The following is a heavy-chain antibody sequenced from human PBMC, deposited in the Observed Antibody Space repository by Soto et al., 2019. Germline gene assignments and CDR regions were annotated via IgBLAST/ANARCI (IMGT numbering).Heavy chain of an antibody. D-gene: IGHD3-9*01. Sequence: ASVKVSCKTSGYSFTNYFIHWVRQAPGQGLEWMGIINPSADTTNYAQKFQGRVTVTRDTSTSTVYMELRSLRSEDTAVYYCARDATFSYDILTGYTVDYYGLAVWGQGTTVPVSS. V-gene: IGHV1-46*01. J-gene: IGHJ6*02. CDR3: ARDATFSYDILTGYTVDYYGLAV. CDR1: GYSFTNYF. CDR2: INPSADTT.